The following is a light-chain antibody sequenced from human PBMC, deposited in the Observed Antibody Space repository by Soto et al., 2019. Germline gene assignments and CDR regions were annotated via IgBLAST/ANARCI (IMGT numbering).Light chain of an antibody. CDR2: DAS. CDR3: LRYNAFSQT. Sequence: DIQMTQSPSTLSASVGDRVTITCRASQSMNDWLAWYQQKPGKPPKVLIYDASSLQSGVPSSFSGSRSGTEFTLTIGSLQPDDVATYYCLRYNAFSQTFGQGTKLEI. CDR1: QSMNDW. V-gene: IGKV1-5*01. J-gene: IGKJ1*01.